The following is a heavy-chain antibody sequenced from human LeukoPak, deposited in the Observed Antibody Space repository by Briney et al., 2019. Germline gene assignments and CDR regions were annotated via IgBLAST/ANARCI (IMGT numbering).Heavy chain of an antibody. V-gene: IGHV3-30*03. CDR1: GFTFSSYG. Sequence: GGSLRLSCAASGFTFSSYGMHWVRQAPGKGLEWVAVISYDGSNKYYADSVKGRFTISRDNSKNTLYLQMNSLRAEDTAVYYGWMSGGEDDYFDYWGQGTLVTVSS. D-gene: IGHD2-2*03. CDR2: ISYDGSNK. CDR3: WMSGGEDDYFDY. J-gene: IGHJ4*02.